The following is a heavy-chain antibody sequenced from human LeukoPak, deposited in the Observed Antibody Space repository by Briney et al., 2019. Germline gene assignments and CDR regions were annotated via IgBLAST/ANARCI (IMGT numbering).Heavy chain of an antibody. V-gene: IGHV4-39*01. J-gene: IGHJ3*02. CDR1: GGSISSSCYY. Sequence: SEALLLTCTVSGGSISSSCYYWGWLRQPPGKGLGWIGSLYYSGSTYYNPSLKSRVTISVDTSKKQFSLKLSSVTAAEPAVYYWARTELGAFDIWGQRETGTVSP. CDR3: ARTELGAFDI. CDR2: LYYSGST. D-gene: IGHD3-10*01.